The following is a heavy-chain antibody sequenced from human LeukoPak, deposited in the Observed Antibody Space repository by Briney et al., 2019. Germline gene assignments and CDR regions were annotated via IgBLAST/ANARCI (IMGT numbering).Heavy chain of an antibody. CDR2: IIPIFGTA. CDR3: ARDGEGGYYGSGSYPFDY. V-gene: IGHV1-69*06. J-gene: IGHJ4*02. Sequence: GASVKVSCKASGGTFSSYAISWVRQAPGQGLEWMGGIIPIFGTANYAQKCQGRVTITADKSTSTAYMELSSLRSEDTAVYYCARDGEGGYYGSGSYPFDYWGQGTLVTVSS. D-gene: IGHD3-10*01. CDR1: GGTFSSYA.